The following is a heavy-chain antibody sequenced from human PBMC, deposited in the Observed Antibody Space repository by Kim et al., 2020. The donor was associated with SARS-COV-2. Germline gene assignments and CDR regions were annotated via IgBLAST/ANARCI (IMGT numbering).Heavy chain of an antibody. V-gene: IGHV3-74*01. CDR3: VRGTSDWPGVDY. CDR1: GFTFSSYW. Sequence: GGSLTLSCAASGFTFSSYWMHWVRQAPGKGLVWVSRIDNEGSTINYADSVKGRFTVSRDDSRNTLYLQMNSLRAEDTAVYYCVRGTSDWPGVDYWGQGTLVTVSS. J-gene: IGHJ4*02. D-gene: IGHD2-21*02. CDR2: IDNEGSTI.